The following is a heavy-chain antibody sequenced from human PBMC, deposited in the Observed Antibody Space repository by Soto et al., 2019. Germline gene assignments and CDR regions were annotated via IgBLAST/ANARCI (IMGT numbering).Heavy chain of an antibody. D-gene: IGHD2-21*02. CDR1: GFTFSSYS. Sequence: EVQLVESGGGLVKPGGSLRLSCAASGFTFSSYSMNWVRQAPGKGLEWVSSISSSSSYIYYADSVKGRFTISRDNAKNSLYLQMNSLRAEDTAVYYCARMIRNGDYNTFDYWGQGTLVTVSS. V-gene: IGHV3-21*01. J-gene: IGHJ4*02. CDR2: ISSSSSYI. CDR3: ARMIRNGDYNTFDY.